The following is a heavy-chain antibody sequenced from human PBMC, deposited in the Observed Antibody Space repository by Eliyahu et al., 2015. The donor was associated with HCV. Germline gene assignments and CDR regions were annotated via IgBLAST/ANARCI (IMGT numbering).Heavy chain of an antibody. CDR3: SRGVAYDFWSGYNFAT. V-gene: IGHV1-69*01. J-gene: IGHJ4*02. CDR2: IIPGFGSA. CDR1: GGTFNSYA. D-gene: IGHD3-3*01. Sequence: QVQLVQSGAEVKKPGSSVKVSCTASGGTFNSYAFTWVRLAPGQGLQWMGGIIPGFGSAKFAQRFRGRVTITADESTRTAYMELTSLTSEDTAVYYCSRGVAYDFWSGYNFATWGQGTLVTVSS.